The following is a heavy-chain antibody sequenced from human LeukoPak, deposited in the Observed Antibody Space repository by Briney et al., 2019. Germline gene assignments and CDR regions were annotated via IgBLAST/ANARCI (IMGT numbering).Heavy chain of an antibody. Sequence: GGSLRLSCAVSGFTFSDYSMNWVRQPPGKGLEWISYISTGGDTIYYADSVKGRFTISSDNAKKSLYLQMNSLRAEDTAVYYCARGPPLFDPWGQGTLVTVPS. CDR1: GFTFSDYS. J-gene: IGHJ5*02. V-gene: IGHV3-48*01. CDR3: ARGPPLFDP. CDR2: ISTGGDTI.